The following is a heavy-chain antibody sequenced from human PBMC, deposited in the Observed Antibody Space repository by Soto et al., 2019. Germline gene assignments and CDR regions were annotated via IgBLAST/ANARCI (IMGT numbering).Heavy chain of an antibody. D-gene: IGHD6-19*01. CDR2: INSDGSST. V-gene: IGHV3-74*01. Sequence: EVQLVESGGGLVQPGGSLRLSCAASGFTFSSYWMHWVRQAPGKGLVWVSRINSDGSSTSYADSVKGRFTISRDNAKNTLYLQMNSLRAEDTAVYYCARDGAPQWLAXHDGXAFDIWGQGTMVTVSS. CDR1: GFTFSSYW. J-gene: IGHJ3*02. CDR3: ARDGAPQWLAXHDGXAFDI.